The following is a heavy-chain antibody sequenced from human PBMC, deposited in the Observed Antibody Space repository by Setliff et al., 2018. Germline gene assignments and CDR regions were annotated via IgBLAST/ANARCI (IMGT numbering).Heavy chain of an antibody. V-gene: IGHV1-69*08. D-gene: IGHD3-3*01. CDR2: IIPIFGTA. J-gene: IGHJ3*02. Sequence: RASVKVSCKASGGTFSIYTISWVRQAPGQGLEWMGRIIPIFGTANYAQKFQGRVTTTADKSTSTAYVELSSLRSEDTAVYYCAISTIFGVVSPTPDAFDIWGQGTMVTVSS. CDR1: GGTFSIYT. CDR3: AISTIFGVVSPTPDAFDI.